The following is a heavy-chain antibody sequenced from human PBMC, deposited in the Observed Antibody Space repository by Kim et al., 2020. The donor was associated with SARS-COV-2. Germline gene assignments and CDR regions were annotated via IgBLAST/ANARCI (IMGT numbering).Heavy chain of an antibody. CDR1: GYTFTASY. D-gene: IGHD7-27*01. CDR3: ATQEGLGTYTPLDH. J-gene: IGHJ4*02. CDR2: VNPDKGYT. V-gene: IGHV1-2*02. Sequence: ASVKVSCKASGYTFTASYLHWVRQAPGQGLEWMGWVNPDKGYTHVFEKFQDRVTMTRDTSIATAYMEVISLTSDDTAVYFCATQEGLGTYTPLDHWGQGTLVTVSS.